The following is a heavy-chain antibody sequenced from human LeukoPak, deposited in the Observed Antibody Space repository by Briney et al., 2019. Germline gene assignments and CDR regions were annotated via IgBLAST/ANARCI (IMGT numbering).Heavy chain of an antibody. CDR1: GFTFSSYS. CDR3: ARDSSLYSSSWHDYYYGMDV. CDR2: IISSSSYI. D-gene: IGHD6-13*01. Sequence: GGSLRLSCAASGFTFSSYSMNWVRQAPGKGLEWVSSIISSSSYIYYADSVKGRFTISTDNAKNSLYLKMNSLRAEATAVYYCARDSSLYSSSWHDYYYGMDVWGQGTTVTASS. J-gene: IGHJ6*02. V-gene: IGHV3-21*01.